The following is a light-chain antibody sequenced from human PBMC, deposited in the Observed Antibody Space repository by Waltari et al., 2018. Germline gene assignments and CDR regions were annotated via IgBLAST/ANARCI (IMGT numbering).Light chain of an antibody. J-gene: IGKJ2*01. V-gene: IGKV1-39*01. CDR3: QQSYSTPPT. CDR2: AAS. Sequence: DIQMTQSPSSLSASVGDRVTITCRASQSISSYLNWYQQKPGKAPNHLIYAASSLQSGVPSRFSGSGSGTDFTLTISSLQPEDFATYYCQQSYSTPPTFGQGTKLEIK. CDR1: QSISSY.